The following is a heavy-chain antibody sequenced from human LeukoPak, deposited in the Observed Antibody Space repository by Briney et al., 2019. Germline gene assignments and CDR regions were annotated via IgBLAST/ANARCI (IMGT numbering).Heavy chain of an antibody. V-gene: IGHV3-53*01. CDR1: GFTVGSNY. D-gene: IGHD2-15*01. Sequence: GGSLRLSCAASGFTVGSNYMSWVRQAPGKGLEWVSVIYSGGSTYYADSVKGRFTISRDNSKNTLYLQMNSLRAEDTAVYYCATTSEWRMVVFDIWGQGTMVTVS. CDR3: ATTSEWRMVVFDI. CDR2: IYSGGST. J-gene: IGHJ3*02.